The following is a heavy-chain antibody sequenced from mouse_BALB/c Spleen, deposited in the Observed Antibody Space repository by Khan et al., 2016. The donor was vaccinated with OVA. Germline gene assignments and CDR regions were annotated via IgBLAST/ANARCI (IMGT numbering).Heavy chain of an antibody. J-gene: IGHJ2*01. CDR1: GYTFTNYW. D-gene: IGHD2-12*01. CDR2: TYPGGGYT. Sequence: QVQLKQSGAELVKPGTSVKMSCKAAGYTFTNYWIGWVKQRPGHGLEWIGDTYPGGGYTNYNEKFKGKATLTADTSSSTAYMQLSGLTSEDSAIYYCSRREADRARCYCSDCWGQGTTLTVSS. CDR3: SRREADRARCYCSDC. V-gene: IGHV1-63*02.